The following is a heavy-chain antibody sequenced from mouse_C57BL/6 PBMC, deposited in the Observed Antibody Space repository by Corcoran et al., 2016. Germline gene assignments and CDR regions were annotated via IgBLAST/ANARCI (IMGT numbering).Heavy chain of an antibody. CDR1: GYTFTDYS. CDR3: ARGAYYYAMDY. Sequence: QVQLKQSGAELVRPGASVKLSCKASGYTFTDYSINWVKQRPGQGLEWIARIYPGSGNTYYNEKFKGKATLTAEKSASTAYMQLSSLTSEDSAVYFCARGAYYYAMDYWGQGTSVTVSS. CDR2: IYPGSGNT. V-gene: IGHV1-76*01. J-gene: IGHJ4*01.